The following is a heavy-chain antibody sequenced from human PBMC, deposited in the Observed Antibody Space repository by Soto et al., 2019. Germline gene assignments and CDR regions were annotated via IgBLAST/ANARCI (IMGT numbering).Heavy chain of an antibody. CDR1: GFTFSSYW. J-gene: IGHJ4*02. CDR2: IKQDGSEK. CDR3: ARGLAEGTYYDFWSGGPDPFDY. Sequence: GGSLRLSCAASGFTFSSYWMSWVRQAPGKGLEWVANIKQDGSEKYYVDSVKGRFTISRDNAKNSLYLQMNSLRAEDTAVYYCARGLAEGTYYDFWSGGPDPFDYWGQGTLVTVSS. V-gene: IGHV3-7*01. D-gene: IGHD3-3*01.